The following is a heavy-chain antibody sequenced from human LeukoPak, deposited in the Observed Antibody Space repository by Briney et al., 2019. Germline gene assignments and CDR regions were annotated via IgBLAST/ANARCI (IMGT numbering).Heavy chain of an antibody. V-gene: IGHV3-64D*09. Sequence: PGGSLRLSCSASGFPFSSYAMHWVRQAPGKGLEYISAISDSGGSTYYADSVKGRFANSRDNYLQMSSLRAEDTAVYFCVRGYSFGPYGMDVWGQGTTVTVSS. CDR3: VRGYSFGPYGMDV. CDR1: GFPFSSYA. D-gene: IGHD2-15*01. CDR2: ISDSGGST. J-gene: IGHJ6*02.